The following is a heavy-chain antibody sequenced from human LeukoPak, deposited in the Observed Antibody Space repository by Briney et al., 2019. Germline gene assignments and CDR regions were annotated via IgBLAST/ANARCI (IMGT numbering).Heavy chain of an antibody. CDR2: IRYDGSNK. V-gene: IGHV3-30*02. CDR3: AKDRTVGATSDAFDI. Sequence: GGSLRLSCAASGFTFGSYGMHWVRQAPGKGLKWVAFIRYDGSNKYYADSVKGRFTISRDNSKNTLYLQMNSLRAEDTAVYYCAKDRTVGATSDAFDIWGQGTMVTVSS. D-gene: IGHD1-26*01. J-gene: IGHJ3*02. CDR1: GFTFGSYG.